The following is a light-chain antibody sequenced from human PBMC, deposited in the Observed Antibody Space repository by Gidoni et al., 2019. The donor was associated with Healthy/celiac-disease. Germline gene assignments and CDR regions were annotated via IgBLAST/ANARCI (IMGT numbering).Light chain of an antibody. CDR3: SSYTSSSTLV. J-gene: IGLJ1*01. CDR1: SSDVGGHNY. V-gene: IGLV2-14*01. Sequence: QSALTQPASVSGSPGQSITISCTGTSSDVGGHNYVSWYQQHPGKAPKLMIYDVSNRPSGVSNRFPGSKSGNTASLTISGLQAEDEADYYCSSYTSSSTLVFGTGTKVTVL. CDR2: DVS.